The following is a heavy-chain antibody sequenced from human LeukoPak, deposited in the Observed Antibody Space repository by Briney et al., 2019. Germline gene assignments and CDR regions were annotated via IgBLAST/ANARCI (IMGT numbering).Heavy chain of an antibody. Sequence: PGGSLRLSCAASGFTFSSCAMSWVRQAPGKGLEWVSAIRGSGGSTYYADSVKGRFTISRDNSKNTLYLQMNSLRAEDTAVYYCAKGTANWGSYYMDVWGKGTTVTVSS. J-gene: IGHJ6*03. CDR3: AKGTANWGSYYMDV. D-gene: IGHD7-27*01. V-gene: IGHV3-23*01. CDR2: IRGSGGST. CDR1: GFTFSSCA.